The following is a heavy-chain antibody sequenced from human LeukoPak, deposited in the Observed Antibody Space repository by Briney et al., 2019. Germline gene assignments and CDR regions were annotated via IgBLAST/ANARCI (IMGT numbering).Heavy chain of an antibody. CDR3: ANRYYYDSSGYYTHDY. CDR1: GFTFSSYA. J-gene: IGHJ4*02. CDR2: ISGSGGST. D-gene: IGHD3-22*01. V-gene: IGHV3-23*01. Sequence: GGSLRLSCAASGFTFSSYAMSWVRQAPGKGLEWVSAISGSGGSTYYADSVKGLFTISRDNSKNTLYLQMNSLRAEDTAVYYCANRYYYDSSGYYTHDYWGQGTLVTVSS.